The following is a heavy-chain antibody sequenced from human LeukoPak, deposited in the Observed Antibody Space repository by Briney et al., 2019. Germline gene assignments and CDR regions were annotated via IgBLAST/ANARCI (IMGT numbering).Heavy chain of an antibody. V-gene: IGHV3-23*01. Sequence: GGSLRLSCAASGFTFSSYAMNWVRQAPGKGLEWVSGISGSGGSTYYADSVKGRFTISRDNSKNTLYLQMNSLRAEDAAVYYCAKDSAYSSGWYYFDPWGQGILVTVSS. D-gene: IGHD6-13*01. CDR3: AKDSAYSSGWYYFDP. CDR2: ISGSGGST. CDR1: GFTFSSYA. J-gene: IGHJ4*02.